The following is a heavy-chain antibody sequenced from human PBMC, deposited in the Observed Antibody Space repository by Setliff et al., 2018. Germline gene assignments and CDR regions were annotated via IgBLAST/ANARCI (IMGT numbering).Heavy chain of an antibody. CDR3: ARDRLYNSWSGTSITAPHDAFDI. D-gene: IGHD3-3*01. Sequence: ASVKVSCKSSGYTFTSYGINWVRQAPGQGLEWMGWINAYAQKFQGRVTMTIDTSASTAYMELRSLRSDDTTVYYCARDRLYNSWSGTSITAPHDAFDIWGQGTMVTVSS. CDR2: INA. V-gene: IGHV1-18*01. CDR1: GYTFTSYG. J-gene: IGHJ3*02.